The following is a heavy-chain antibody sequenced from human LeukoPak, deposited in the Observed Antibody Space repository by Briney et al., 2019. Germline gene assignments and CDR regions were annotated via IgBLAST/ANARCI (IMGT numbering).Heavy chain of an antibody. Sequence: SETLSLTCTVSGGSISSGGYYWCWIRQHPGKGLEWIGYIYYSGSTYYNPSLKSRVTISVDTSKNQFSLKLSSVTAADTAVYYCARKHYYDSSGYYSNWFDPWGQGTLVTVSS. J-gene: IGHJ5*02. CDR1: GGSISSGGYY. D-gene: IGHD3-22*01. CDR3: ARKHYYDSSGYYSNWFDP. V-gene: IGHV4-31*03. CDR2: IYYSGST.